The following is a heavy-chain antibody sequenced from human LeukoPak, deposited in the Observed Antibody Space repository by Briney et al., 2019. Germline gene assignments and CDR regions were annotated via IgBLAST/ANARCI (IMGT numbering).Heavy chain of an antibody. J-gene: IGHJ4*02. CDR1: GGSISSSSYY. V-gene: IGHV4-39*01. Sequence: SETLSLTCTVSGGSISSSSYYWGWIRQPPGKGLEWIGSIYYSGSTYYNPSLKSRVTISVDTSKNQFSLKLSSVTAADTAVYYCARQLPKRSVRINYYGSGSYYRGHFDYWGQGTLVTVSS. CDR3: ARQLPKRSVRINYYGSGSYYRGHFDY. D-gene: IGHD3-10*01. CDR2: IYYSGST.